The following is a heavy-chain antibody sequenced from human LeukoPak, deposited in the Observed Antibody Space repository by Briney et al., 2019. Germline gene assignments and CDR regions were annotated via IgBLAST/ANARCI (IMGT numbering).Heavy chain of an antibody. Sequence: SETLSLTCSVSGDSVSRSDSYWDWIRQPPGKGLEWIGTIYHSGRTYYCPSLKSRVTMSVDPSNNQFSLNLRSVTAADTAVYYCARRRYYDGSGYLEWGQGTLLSVSS. D-gene: IGHD3-22*01. CDR3: ARRRYYDGSGYLE. J-gene: IGHJ1*01. V-gene: IGHV4-39*01. CDR2: IYHSGRT. CDR1: GDSVSRSDSY.